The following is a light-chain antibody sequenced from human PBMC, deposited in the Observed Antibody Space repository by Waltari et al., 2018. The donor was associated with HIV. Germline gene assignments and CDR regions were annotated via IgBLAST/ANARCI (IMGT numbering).Light chain of an antibody. J-gene: IGLJ3*02. CDR3: SAWDTGLSAWV. V-gene: IGLV10-54*01. Sequence: QARLPQPPSLSVTRGQTATLNCTGDRQNVGYQGTAWPQHRQGRPPSLLSHRNNNRPSGVSERFSASTSGNRAFLTISGLQPEDEADYFCSAWDTGLSAWVFGGGTELTVL. CDR2: RNN. CDR1: RQNVGYQG.